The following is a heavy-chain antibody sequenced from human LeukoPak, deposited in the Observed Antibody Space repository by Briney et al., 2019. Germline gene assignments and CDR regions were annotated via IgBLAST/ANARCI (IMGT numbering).Heavy chain of an antibody. Sequence: GGSLRLSCSASGFTFSGYWMAWVRQAPGKGLEWVANINQDGSEENYLDSVTGRFTISRDNAKNSLYLQMNSLRADDAAVYYCARDPGFDYSPWGQGTLVTVSS. CDR2: INQDGSEE. V-gene: IGHV3-7*01. D-gene: IGHD4-11*01. CDR1: GFTFSGYW. CDR3: ARDPGFDYSP. J-gene: IGHJ4*02.